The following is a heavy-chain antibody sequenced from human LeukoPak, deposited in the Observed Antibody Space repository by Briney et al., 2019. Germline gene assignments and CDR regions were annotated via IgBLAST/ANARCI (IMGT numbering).Heavy chain of an antibody. D-gene: IGHD5-18*01. CDR3: SRCEYNYGWAYFDY. V-gene: IGHV3-7*03. CDR2: IKEDGSDI. Sequence: PGGSLRLSCAASGFTFSSYRMSWVRQAPGKGLEWVANIKEDGSDIYYVDSVKGRFTISRDNAKNSLYLEMNSLRGEDTALYYCSRCEYNYGWAYFDYWGQGTLVTVSS. J-gene: IGHJ4*02. CDR1: GFTFSSYR.